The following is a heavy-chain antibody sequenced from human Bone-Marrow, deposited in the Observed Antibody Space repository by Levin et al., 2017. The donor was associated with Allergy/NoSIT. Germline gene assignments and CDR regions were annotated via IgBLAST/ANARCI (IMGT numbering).Heavy chain of an antibody. V-gene: IGHV3-30*04. CDR3: ARDLVTSWPLGYYYGMDV. CDR2: ISYDGSNK. J-gene: IGHJ6*02. CDR1: GFTFSSYA. Sequence: GESLKISCAASGFTFSSYAMHWVRQAPGKGLEWVAVISYDGSNKYYADSVKGRFTISRDNSKNTLYLQMNSLRAEDTAVYYCARDLVTSWPLGYYYGMDVWGQGTTVTVSS. D-gene: IGHD2-2*01.